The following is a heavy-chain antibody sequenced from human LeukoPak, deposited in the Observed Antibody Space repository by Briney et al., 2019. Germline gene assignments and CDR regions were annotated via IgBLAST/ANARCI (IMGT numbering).Heavy chain of an antibody. D-gene: IGHD2-15*01. J-gene: IGHJ4*02. V-gene: IGHV3-30-3*01. CDR1: GFTVSSNY. CDR3: ARSIVVVVAATYYFDY. CDR2: ISYDGSNK. Sequence: PGGSLRLSCAASGFTVSSNYINWVRQAPGKGLEWVAVISYDGSNKYYADSVKGRFTISRDNSKNTLYLQMNSLRAEDTAVYYCARSIVVVVAATYYFDYWGQGTLVTVSS.